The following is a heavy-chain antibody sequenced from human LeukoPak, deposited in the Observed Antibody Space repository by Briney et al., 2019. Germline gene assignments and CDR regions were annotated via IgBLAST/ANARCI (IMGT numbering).Heavy chain of an antibody. CDR2: ISRDSITT. CDR3: ARDLLDY. Sequence: GGSLRLSCAASGFTFSSYWMNWVRRAPGKGLEWVSYISRDSITTYYADSVKGRFTISRDNAKNSLYLQMNSLRDEDTAVYFCARDLLDYWGQGTLVTVSS. V-gene: IGHV3-48*02. CDR1: GFTFSSYW. J-gene: IGHJ4*02.